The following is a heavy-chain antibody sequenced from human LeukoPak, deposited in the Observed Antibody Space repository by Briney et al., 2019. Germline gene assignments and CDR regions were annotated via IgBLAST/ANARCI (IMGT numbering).Heavy chain of an antibody. CDR1: GFPFSIYA. D-gene: IGHD6-19*01. Sequence: PGGSLRLSCAASGFPFSIYALSWVRQAPGKGLEWISGIIGAGTTYYADSVKGRLTVSRDQASNTVFLRMNSLRAEDTAVYYCAKGIYSSGWSYFDYWGHGTLVTVSS. V-gene: IGHV3-23*01. CDR3: AKGIYSSGWSYFDY. J-gene: IGHJ4*01. CDR2: IIGAGTT.